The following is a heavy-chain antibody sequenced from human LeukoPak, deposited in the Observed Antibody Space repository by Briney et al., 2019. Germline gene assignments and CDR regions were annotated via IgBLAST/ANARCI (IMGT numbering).Heavy chain of an antibody. J-gene: IGHJ6*03. D-gene: IGHD2-2*01. CDR1: GFTFSSYA. CDR3: AKIPAAMLQYYYYMDV. V-gene: IGHV3-23*01. Sequence: PGGSLRLSCAASGFTFSSYAMSWARQAPGKGLEWVSANSGSGGNTYYADSVKSRFTISRDNSKNTLYLQMNSLRAEDTAVYYCAKIPAAMLQYYYYMDVWGKGTTVTVSS. CDR2: NSGSGGNT.